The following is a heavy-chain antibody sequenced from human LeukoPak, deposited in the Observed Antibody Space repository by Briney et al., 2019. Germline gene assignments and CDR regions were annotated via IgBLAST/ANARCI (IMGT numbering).Heavy chain of an antibody. CDR2: INPNSGGT. D-gene: IGHD5-12*01. CDR3: ARVYRAGGYVFDY. Sequence: ASVKVSCKASGYTFTGYYMHWVRQAPGQGLEWMGWINPNSGGTNYAQKFQGRVTMTRDTSISTAYMELSRLRSDDTAVYYCARVYRAGGYVFDYWGQGTLVTVSS. V-gene: IGHV1-2*02. CDR1: GYTFTGYY. J-gene: IGHJ4*02.